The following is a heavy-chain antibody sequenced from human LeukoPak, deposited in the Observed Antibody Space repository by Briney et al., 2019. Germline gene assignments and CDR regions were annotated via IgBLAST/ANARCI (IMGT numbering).Heavy chain of an antibody. V-gene: IGHV4-30-4*08. CDR2: IYYSGST. CDR3: ARVCVVVVPAAIRSWFDP. Sequence: PSETLSLTCTVSGGSISSGDYCWSWIRQPPGKGLEWIGYIYYSGSTYYNPSLKSRVTISVDTSKNQFSLKLSSVTAADTAVYYCARVCVVVVPAAIRSWFDPWGQGTLVTVSS. D-gene: IGHD2-2*01. J-gene: IGHJ5*02. CDR1: GGSISSGDYC.